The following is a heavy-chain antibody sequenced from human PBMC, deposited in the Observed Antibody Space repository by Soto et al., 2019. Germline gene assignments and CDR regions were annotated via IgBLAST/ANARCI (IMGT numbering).Heavy chain of an antibody. Sequence: QVQLVEYGGGVVQPWRSLRLSCVASGFTFTTYAMQWVRQAPGKGLEWVEVMSSDGSNTYYEASVKGRFTISRDTSKNTLYLQMSSVRAEDTAVSFYATDLVSEGFGERIDHWEQGALVSVCS. CDR1: GFTFTTYA. D-gene: IGHD3-10*01. V-gene: IGHV3-30-3*01. CDR3: ATDLVSEGFGERIDH. CDR2: MSSDGSNT. J-gene: IGHJ1*01.